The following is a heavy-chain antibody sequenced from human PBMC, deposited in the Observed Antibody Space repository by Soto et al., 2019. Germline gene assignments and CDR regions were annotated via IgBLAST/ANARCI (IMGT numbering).Heavy chain of an antibody. D-gene: IGHD3-10*01. CDR1: GYTFTSYY. J-gene: IGHJ5*02. CDR3: ASAPHYYGSGSYYLNWFDP. Sequence: ASVKVSCKASGYTFTSYYMHWVRQAPGQGLEWMGIINPSGGSTSYAQKFQGRVTMTRDTSTSTVYMELSSLRSEDTAVYYCASAPHYYGSGSYYLNWFDPWGQGTLVTVSS. V-gene: IGHV1-46*01. CDR2: INPSGGST.